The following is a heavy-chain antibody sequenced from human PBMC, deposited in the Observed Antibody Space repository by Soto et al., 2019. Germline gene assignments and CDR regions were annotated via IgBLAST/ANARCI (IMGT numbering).Heavy chain of an antibody. CDR3: ARHGSDSGWFFFDP. D-gene: IGHD6-19*01. V-gene: IGHV3-23*01. CDR1: GFKSVDYA. Sequence: GGSLRLSCAASGFKSVDYAMGWVRQAPGKGLEWVAAISGTGARTFYDDSVKGRFTISKNQFSLKMISVTAADTAVYYCARHGSDSGWFFFDPWGQGALVTVSS. J-gene: IGHJ5*02. CDR2: ISGTGART.